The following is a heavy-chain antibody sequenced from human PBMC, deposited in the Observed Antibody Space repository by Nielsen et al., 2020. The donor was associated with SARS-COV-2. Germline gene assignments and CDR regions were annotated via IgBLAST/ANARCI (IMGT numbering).Heavy chain of an antibody. CDR3: AARGYYSSGSALGY. D-gene: IGHD3-10*01. J-gene: IGHJ4*02. Sequence: SETLSLTCTVSDGSITSYYWSWVRQPPGKGLEWIGFIYYSGYSRYNPSLKSRPTILLDTSTNQFSLRLRSVTAGDTASYYCAARGYYSSGSALGYWGQGILVTVSS. V-gene: IGHV4-59*06. CDR2: IYYSGYS. CDR1: DGSITSYY.